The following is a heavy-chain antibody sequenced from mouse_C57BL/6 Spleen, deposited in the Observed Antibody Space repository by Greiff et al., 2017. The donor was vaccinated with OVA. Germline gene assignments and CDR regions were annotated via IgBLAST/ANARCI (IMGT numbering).Heavy chain of an antibody. CDR3: ARRLPHYDAMDY. V-gene: IGHV1-69*01. CDR2: IDPSDSYT. D-gene: IGHD2-2*01. J-gene: IGHJ4*01. CDR1: GYTFTSYW. Sequence: QVQLQQPGAELVMPGASVKLSCKASGYTFTSYWMHWVKQRPGQGLEWIGEIDPSDSYTNYNQKFKGKSTLTVDKSSSTAYMQLSSLTSEDSAVYYCARRLPHYDAMDYWGQGTSVTVSS.